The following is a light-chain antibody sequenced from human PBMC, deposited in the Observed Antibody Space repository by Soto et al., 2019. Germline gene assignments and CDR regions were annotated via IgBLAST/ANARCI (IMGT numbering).Light chain of an antibody. V-gene: IGKV3-20*01. J-gene: IGKJ1*01. CDR1: QSVSSSY. Sequence: EIVLTQSPGTLSLSPGERATLSCRASQSVSSSYLAWYQQKPGQAPKFLIYGVSSRATGIPDRFSGRGSGTDFTLTISRLEPEDFAVYYCQQYDSSQWTFGQGTKVEI. CDR2: GVS. CDR3: QQYDSSQWT.